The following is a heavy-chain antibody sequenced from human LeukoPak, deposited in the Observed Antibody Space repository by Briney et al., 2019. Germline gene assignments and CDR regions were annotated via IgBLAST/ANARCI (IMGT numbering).Heavy chain of an antibody. J-gene: IGHJ4*02. Sequence: GGSLRLSCVGSGFTFRSHAMSWVRQAPEKGLEFVSGIYENGGTTYYADSVKGRFTISRDNSKNTLYLQMNSLRAEDTAVYYCAKSAAAVVPPLTDYWGQGTLVTVSS. V-gene: IGHV3-23*01. CDR3: AKSAAAVVPPLTDY. CDR1: GFTFRSHA. CDR2: IYENGGTT. D-gene: IGHD3-22*01.